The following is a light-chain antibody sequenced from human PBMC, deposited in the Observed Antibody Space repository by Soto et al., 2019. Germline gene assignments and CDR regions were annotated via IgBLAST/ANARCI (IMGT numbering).Light chain of an antibody. CDR1: QSVTSIY. J-gene: IGKJ1*01. CDR3: QDSSTSPWP. Sequence: EVVLTQSPATLSLSPWERATLSCRAVQSVTSIYLAWYQQKPGQAPRLLIYGTSFRASGIPDRFRGSGSGTDFTLTISSLEPEDSAVYYCQDSSTSPWPFGQGTKVDIK. CDR2: GTS. V-gene: IGKV3-20*01.